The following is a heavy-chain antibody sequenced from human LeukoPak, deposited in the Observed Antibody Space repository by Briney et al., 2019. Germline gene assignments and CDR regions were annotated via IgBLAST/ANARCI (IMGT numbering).Heavy chain of an antibody. J-gene: IGHJ6*02. V-gene: IGHV3-30*04. CDR1: GFTFSSYA. D-gene: IGHD6-13*01. Sequence: GGSLRLSCAASGFTFSSYAMHWLRQAPGKGLEWVAVISYDGSNKHYADSVKGRFTISRDNSKNTLYLQMNSLRAEDTAVYYCARGIAAAGTRHYYYYGMDVWGQGTTVTVSS. CDR3: ARGIAAAGTRHYYYYGMDV. CDR2: ISYDGSNK.